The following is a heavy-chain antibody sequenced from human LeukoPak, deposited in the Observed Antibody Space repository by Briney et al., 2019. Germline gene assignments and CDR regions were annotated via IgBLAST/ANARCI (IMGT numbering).Heavy chain of an antibody. CDR1: GGSISSGGYS. V-gene: IGHV4-61*08. CDR2: IYYSGST. D-gene: IGHD3-22*01. J-gene: IGHJ4*02. CDR3: ARSLRFYDSSGYYQGGFDY. Sequence: SETLSLTCAVSGGSISSGGYSWSWIRQPPGKGLEWIGYIYYSGSTNYNPSLKSRVTISVDTSKNQFSLKLSSVTAADTAVYYCARSLRFYDSSGYYQGGFDYWGQGTLATVYS.